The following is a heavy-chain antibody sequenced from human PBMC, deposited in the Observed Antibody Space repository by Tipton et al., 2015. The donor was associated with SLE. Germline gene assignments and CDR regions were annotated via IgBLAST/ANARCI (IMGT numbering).Heavy chain of an antibody. CDR3: ARESLNWGPDY. D-gene: IGHD7-27*01. CDR1: GGSISSYY. V-gene: IGHV4-59*01. J-gene: IGHJ4*02. CDR2: IYFDGTT. Sequence: TLSLTCTVSGGSISSYYWSWIRQPPEKGLEWIGYIYFDGTTKYNPPLESRLTMPVDSSKNQVSLQLNAVTAADTAVYYCARESLNWGPDYWGQGTLVTVSS.